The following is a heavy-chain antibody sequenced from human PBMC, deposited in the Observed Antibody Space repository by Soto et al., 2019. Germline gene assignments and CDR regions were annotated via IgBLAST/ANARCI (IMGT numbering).Heavy chain of an antibody. V-gene: IGHV1-69*02. J-gene: IGHJ5*02. D-gene: IGHD2-15*01. Sequence: QVQLVQSGAEVKKPGSSVKVSCKASGGTFSSYTISWVRQAPGQGLEWMGRIIPILGIANYAQKFQGRVTITADISPSTAYMELSTLRSEDTAVYYCARARYCSGGSCWFDPWGQGTLVTVSS. CDR1: GGTFSSYT. CDR2: IIPILGIA. CDR3: ARARYCSGGSCWFDP.